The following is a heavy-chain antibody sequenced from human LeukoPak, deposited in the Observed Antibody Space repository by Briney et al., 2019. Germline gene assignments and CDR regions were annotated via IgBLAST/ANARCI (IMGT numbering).Heavy chain of an antibody. V-gene: IGHV1-18*01. D-gene: IGHD3-3*01. CDR1: GYTFTSYG. CDR3: AGDPQVRFLGWVPYYFDY. Sequence: ASVKVSCKASGYTFTSYGISWVRQAPGQGLEWVGWIRAYNGNTNYAQKPQGRVTMTTDTSTSTAYMELRSLRSDDTAVYYCAGDPQVRFLGWVPYYFDYWGQGTLVTVSS. CDR2: IRAYNGNT. J-gene: IGHJ4*02.